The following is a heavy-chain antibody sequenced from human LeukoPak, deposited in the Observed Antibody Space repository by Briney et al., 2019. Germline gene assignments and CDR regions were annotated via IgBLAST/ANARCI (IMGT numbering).Heavy chain of an antibody. CDR3: ARGSGYLETFDY. V-gene: IGHV3-48*04. CDR2: ISSSGSTI. CDR1: GFTFSSYS. D-gene: IGHD3-22*01. J-gene: IGHJ4*02. Sequence: PGGSLRLSCAASGFTFSSYSMNWVRRAPGKGLEWVSYISSSGSTIYYADSVKGRFTISRDNAKNSLYLQMNSLRAEDTAVYYCARGSGYLETFDYWGQGTLVTVSS.